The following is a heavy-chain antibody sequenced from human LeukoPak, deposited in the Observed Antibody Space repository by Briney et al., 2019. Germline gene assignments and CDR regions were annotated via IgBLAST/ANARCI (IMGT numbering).Heavy chain of an antibody. Sequence: PGGSLRLSCAASGFTFSDFWMSWVRQAPGKGLEWVANIKEDGSEKYYVDSVNGRFTISRDNAKNSVYLQMNSLRAEDTAVYYCARIMNSSPDYWGQGTLVTVSS. CDR1: GFTFSDFW. CDR2: IKEDGSEK. CDR3: ARIMNSSPDY. V-gene: IGHV3-7*01. J-gene: IGHJ4*02. D-gene: IGHD6-13*01.